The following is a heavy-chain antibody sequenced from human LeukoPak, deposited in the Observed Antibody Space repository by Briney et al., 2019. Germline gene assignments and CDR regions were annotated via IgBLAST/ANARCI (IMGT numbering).Heavy chain of an antibody. D-gene: IGHD2-2*02. J-gene: IGHJ5*02. V-gene: IGHV3-23*01. CDR1: GFTFSSYA. CDR3: AKFGPIVVVPAAIPWFDP. Sequence: GGSLRLSCAASGFTFSSYAMSWVRQAPGKGLEWVSAISGSGGSTYYADSVKGRFTISRDNSKNTLYLQMNSLRAEDAAVYYCAKFGPIVVVPAAIPWFDPWGQGTLVTVSS. CDR2: ISGSGGST.